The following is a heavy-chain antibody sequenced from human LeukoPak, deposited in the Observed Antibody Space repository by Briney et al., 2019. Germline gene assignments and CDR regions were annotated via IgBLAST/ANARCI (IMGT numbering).Heavy chain of an antibody. Sequence: ASVKVSCKASGYTFTDYYIHWVRQAAGQGVEWMGWINPNTGGAHYAQKFQGRVTMTRDTSISTAYMEVDTLRSDDTAVFYCARDRHNWNSNMFDYWGQGTLVTVSS. CDR1: GYTFTDYY. J-gene: IGHJ4*02. CDR3: ARDRHNWNSNMFDY. D-gene: IGHD1-20*01. CDR2: INPNTGGA. V-gene: IGHV1-2*02.